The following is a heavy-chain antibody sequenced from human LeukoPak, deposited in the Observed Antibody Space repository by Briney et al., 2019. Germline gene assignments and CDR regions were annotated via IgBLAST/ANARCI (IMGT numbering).Heavy chain of an antibody. J-gene: IGHJ5*02. V-gene: IGHV4-30-4*01. CDR2: MYYSGST. CDR1: GGSISSGDYY. D-gene: IGHD3-22*01. CDR3: ARPYYYDSRIDP. Sequence: PSETLSLTCTVSGGSISSGDYYWSWIRQPPGKGLEWIGYMYYSGSTYYNPSLKSRFTISVDTSKNQFSLKLSSVTAADTAVYYCARPYYYDSRIDPWGQGTLVTVSS.